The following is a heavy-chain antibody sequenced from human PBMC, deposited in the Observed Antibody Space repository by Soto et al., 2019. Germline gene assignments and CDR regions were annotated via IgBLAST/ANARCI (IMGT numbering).Heavy chain of an antibody. Sequence: GGSLRLSCAASGFTFSSYWMSWVRQAPGKGLEWVANIKQDGSEKYYVDSVKGRFTISRDNAKNSLYLQMNSLRAEDTAVYYCARVTAYDFWSGYPYYYGMDVWGQGTTVTVSS. D-gene: IGHD3-3*01. CDR3: ARVTAYDFWSGYPYYYGMDV. V-gene: IGHV3-7*05. CDR1: GFTFSSYW. CDR2: IKQDGSEK. J-gene: IGHJ6*02.